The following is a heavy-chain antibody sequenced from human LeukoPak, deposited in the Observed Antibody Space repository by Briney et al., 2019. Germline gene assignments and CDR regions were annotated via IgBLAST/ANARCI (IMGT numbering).Heavy chain of an antibody. J-gene: IGHJ4*02. CDR3: TTDPGGYYFGSGSYSPILDY. D-gene: IGHD3-10*01. CDR1: GGSISSYY. Sequence: PSETLSLTCTVSGGSISSYYWSWIRQAPGKGLEWVGRIKRKTDGGTTDYAAPVKGRFTISRDDSKNTLYLQMNSLKTEDTAVYYCTTDPGGYYFGSGSYSPILDYWGQGTLVTVSS. V-gene: IGHV3-15*01. CDR2: IKRKTDGGTT.